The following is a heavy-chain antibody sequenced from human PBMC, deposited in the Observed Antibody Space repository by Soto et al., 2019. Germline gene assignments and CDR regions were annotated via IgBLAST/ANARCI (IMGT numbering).Heavy chain of an antibody. Sequence: SVKVSCKASGGTFSSYAISWVRQAPGQGLEWMGGIIPIFGTANYAQKFQGRVTITADESTSTAYMELSSLRSEDTAVYYCAREGYSGYDWRAFLDYWGQGTLVTVS. CDR2: IIPIFGTA. J-gene: IGHJ4*02. D-gene: IGHD5-12*01. CDR1: GGTFSSYA. V-gene: IGHV1-69*13. CDR3: AREGYSGYDWRAFLDY.